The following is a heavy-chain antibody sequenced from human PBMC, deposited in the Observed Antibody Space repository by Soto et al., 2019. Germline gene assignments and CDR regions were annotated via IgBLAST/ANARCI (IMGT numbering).Heavy chain of an antibody. V-gene: IGHV3-30*03. J-gene: IGHJ5*02. D-gene: IGHD6-25*01. CDR3: ARDQGGLRVFDP. Sequence: GGSLRLSCAASGFTFSSYGMHWVRQAPGKGLEWVAVISYDGSNKYYADSVKGRFTISRDNSKNTLYLQMNSLRAEDTAVYYCARDQGGLRVFDPWGQGTLVTVSS. CDR1: GFTFSSYG. CDR2: ISYDGSNK.